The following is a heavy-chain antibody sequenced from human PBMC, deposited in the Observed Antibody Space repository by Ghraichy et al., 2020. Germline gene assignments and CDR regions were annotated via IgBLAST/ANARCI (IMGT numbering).Heavy chain of an antibody. CDR2: ISGSGGST. CDR3: AKIAIYDSSGYYFYYFDY. D-gene: IGHD3-22*01. V-gene: IGHV3-23*01. Sequence: GGSLRLSCAASGFTFSSYAMSWVRQAPGKGLEWVSAISGSGGSTYYADSVKGRFTISRDNSKNTLYLQMNSLRAEDTAVYYCAKIAIYDSSGYYFYYFDYWGQGTLVTVSS. J-gene: IGHJ4*02. CDR1: GFTFSSYA.